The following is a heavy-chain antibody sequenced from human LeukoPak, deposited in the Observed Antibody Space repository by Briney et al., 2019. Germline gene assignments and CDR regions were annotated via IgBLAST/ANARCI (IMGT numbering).Heavy chain of an antibody. D-gene: IGHD4-17*01. CDR2: INHSGST. V-gene: IGHV4-34*01. Sequence: PSETLSLTCAVYGGSFSGYYWNWIRQPPGKGLEWIGEINHSGSTNYNPSLKSRVTISVDTSKNQFSLKLSSVTAADTAVYYCARDYGDYVGAFDIWGQGTMVTVSS. J-gene: IGHJ3*02. CDR3: ARDYGDYVGAFDI. CDR1: GGSFSGYY.